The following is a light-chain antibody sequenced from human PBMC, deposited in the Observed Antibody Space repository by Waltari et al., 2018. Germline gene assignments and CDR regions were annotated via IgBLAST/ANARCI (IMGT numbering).Light chain of an antibody. CDR1: SSDVGGYNY. CDR2: DVS. CDR3: CSYAGSYTYV. J-gene: IGLJ1*01. Sequence: QSALTQPRSVSGSPGQSVTFSCTGTSSDVGGYNYVSWYHQHPGKAPKLMINDVSKRPSGVPDRFSGSKSGNTASLTISGLQAEDEADYYCCSYAGSYTYVFGTGTKVTVL. V-gene: IGLV2-11*01.